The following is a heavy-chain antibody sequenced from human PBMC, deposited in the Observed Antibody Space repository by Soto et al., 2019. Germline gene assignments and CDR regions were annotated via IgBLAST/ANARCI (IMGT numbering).Heavy chain of an antibody. V-gene: IGHV1-18*01. CDR3: ARVGYCSGYSCQYMDV. J-gene: IGHJ6*03. D-gene: IGHD2-2*01. Sequence: QVQLVQSGGEVKAPGASVKVSCKASGYTFTSYGFNWVRQAPGQGLEWMGWISADNVHTNYAQKFQGRVTMTTDTFTSTAYLELRSLRSDDTAVYYCARVGYCSGYSCQYMDVWGRGTTVTVSS. CDR2: ISADNVHT. CDR1: GYTFTSYG.